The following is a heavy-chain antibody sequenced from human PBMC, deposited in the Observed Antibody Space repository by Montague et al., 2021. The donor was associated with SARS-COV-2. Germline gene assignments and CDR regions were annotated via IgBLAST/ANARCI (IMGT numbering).Heavy chain of an antibody. CDR3: AGFPTSYYYDSKAAPATPDAFDT. Sequence: SETLSLTCTVSGGSISSYYWSWIRQPPGKGLEWIGYIYYSGSTNYNPSLKSRVTISVNTSKNQFSLKLSSVTAADTAVYYCAGFPTSYYYDSKAAPATPDAFDTWGQGTMVTVSS. D-gene: IGHD3-22*01. CDR1: GGSISSYY. CDR2: IYYSGST. V-gene: IGHV4-59*08. J-gene: IGHJ3*02.